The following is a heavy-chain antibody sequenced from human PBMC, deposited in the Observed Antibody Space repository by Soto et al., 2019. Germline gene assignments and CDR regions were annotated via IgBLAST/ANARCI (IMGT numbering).Heavy chain of an antibody. V-gene: IGHV3-30*18. CDR3: AKRGILGAKGMAYFDL. CDR1: GFTFNTYA. CDR2: ITPDGTEQ. Sequence: QVQLMESGGGVVQPGRSLRLSCAASGFTFNTYAMHWVRQAPGKRLEWVAVITPDGTEQYYADSVKGRFTISRDNSKNTLYLQMNSLGLEDMSIYHCAKRGILGAKGMAYFDLWVRGTLVTVSS. D-gene: IGHD1-26*01. J-gene: IGHJ2*01.